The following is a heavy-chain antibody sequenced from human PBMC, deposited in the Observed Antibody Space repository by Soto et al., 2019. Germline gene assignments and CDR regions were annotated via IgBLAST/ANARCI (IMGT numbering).Heavy chain of an antibody. V-gene: IGHV4-59*01. CDR1: GGSISRYY. CDR2: IYYSGST. D-gene: IGHD3-10*01. CDR3: ARDPGSGSYYGWYDP. J-gene: IGHJ5*02. Sequence: SETLSLTCTVSGGSISRYYWNWIRQPPGKGLEWIGYIYYSGSTNYNPSLKSRVTISVDTSKNQFSLKLSSVTAADTAVYYCARDPGSGSYYGWYDPWGQGTLVTVSS.